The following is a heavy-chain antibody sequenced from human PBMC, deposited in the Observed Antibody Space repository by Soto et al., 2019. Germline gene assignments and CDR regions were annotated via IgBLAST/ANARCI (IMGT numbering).Heavy chain of an antibody. CDR2: ISASSSNI. D-gene: IGHD1-26*01. V-gene: IGHV3-48*01. CDR1: AFSFSNYA. Sequence: EVQLVESGGGLVQPGGSLRLSCAASAFSFSNYAMDWVRQAPGRGLEWVSYISASSSNIRYADSVKGRFSSSRDNAKSSLYLQMNSLRADDTAVYYCARDPSRGSDWARYLDLWGRGTLVTVSS. CDR3: ARDPSRGSDWARYLDL. J-gene: IGHJ2*01.